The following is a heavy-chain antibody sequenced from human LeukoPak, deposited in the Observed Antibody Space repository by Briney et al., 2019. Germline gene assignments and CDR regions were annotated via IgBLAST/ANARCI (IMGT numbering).Heavy chain of an antibody. J-gene: IGHJ4*02. D-gene: IGHD6-25*01. CDR2: ISSSSSYI. Sequence: GGSLRLSCAAYGFTFSSYSMNLVRQAPGKGLEWVSSISSSSSYIYYADSVKGRFTISRDNAKNSLYLQMNSLRAEDTAVYYCARDRVAAAAEFDYWGQGTLVTVSS. V-gene: IGHV3-21*01. CDR1: GFTFSSYS. CDR3: ARDRVAAAAEFDY.